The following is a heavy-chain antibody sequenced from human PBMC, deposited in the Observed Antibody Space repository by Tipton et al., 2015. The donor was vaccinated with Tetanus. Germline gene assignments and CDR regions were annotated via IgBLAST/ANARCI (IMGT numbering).Heavy chain of an antibody. D-gene: IGHD3-22*01. CDR2: ISRSGDNT. V-gene: IGHV3-23*01. CDR3: ARDGDTSGHYGIFDS. CDR1: GFTFNIFG. J-gene: IGHJ4*02. Sequence: SLRLSCAATGFTFNIFGMSWVRQAPGKGLEWVSGISRSGDNTFYADSVKGRFTISRDNSKNTLYLQMNSLSAEDTAVYYCARDGDTSGHYGIFDSWGQGTLLIVSS.